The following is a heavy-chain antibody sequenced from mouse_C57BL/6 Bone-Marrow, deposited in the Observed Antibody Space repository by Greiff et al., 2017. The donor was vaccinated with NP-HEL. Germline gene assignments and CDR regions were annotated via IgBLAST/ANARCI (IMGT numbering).Heavy chain of an antibody. J-gene: IGHJ1*03. Sequence: VQLVESGAELVRPGTSVKMSCKASGYTFTNYWIGWAKQRPGHGLEWIGDIYPGGGYTNYNEKFKGKATLTADKSSSTAYMQFSSLTSEDSAIYYVARWRYYYCSSPWYFDVWGTGTTVTVSS. CDR2: IYPGGGYT. D-gene: IGHD1-1*01. V-gene: IGHV1-63*01. CDR3: ARWRYYYCSSPWYFDV. CDR1: GYTFTNYW.